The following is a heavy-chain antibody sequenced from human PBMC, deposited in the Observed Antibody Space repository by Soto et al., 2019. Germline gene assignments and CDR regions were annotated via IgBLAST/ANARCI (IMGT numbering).Heavy chain of an antibody. CDR3: AFGLTDYGHGACYYGMDV. D-gene: IGHD4-17*01. CDR1: GYTFTSYG. Sequence: GASVKVSCKASGYTFTSYGISWVRQASGQGLEWMGWISAYNGNTNYAQKLQGRVTMTTDTSTSTAYMELRSLRSDDTAVYYCAFGLTDYGHGACYYGMDVWGQGTTVTVSS. V-gene: IGHV1-18*01. CDR2: ISAYNGNT. J-gene: IGHJ6*02.